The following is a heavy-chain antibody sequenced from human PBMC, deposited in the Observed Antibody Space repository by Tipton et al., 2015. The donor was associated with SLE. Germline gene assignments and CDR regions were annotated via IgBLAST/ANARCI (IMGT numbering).Heavy chain of an antibody. CDR2: IYYSGST. CDR3: ARARQGGIAARPHWFDP. CDR1: GGSISSSSYY. V-gene: IGHV4-61*05. Sequence: LRLSCTVSGGSISSSSYYWGWIRQPPGKGLEWIGYIYYSGSTNYNPSLKSRVTISVDTSKNQFSLKLSSVTAADTAVYYCARARQGGIAARPHWFDPWGQGTLVTVSS. D-gene: IGHD6-6*01. J-gene: IGHJ5*02.